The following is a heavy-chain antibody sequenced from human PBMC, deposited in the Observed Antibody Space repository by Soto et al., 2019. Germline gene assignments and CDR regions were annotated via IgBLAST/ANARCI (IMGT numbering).Heavy chain of an antibody. CDR3: ARTAAAGKYYYGMDV. V-gene: IGHV5-51*01. Sequence: GESLKISCTGAGYSFTSYWIGWVRQMPGKGLESMGIIYPGDSDTRYSPSFHGQVTISADKSISTAYLQWSSLKASDTAMYYCARTAAAGKYYYGMDVWGQGTTVTVSS. D-gene: IGHD6-13*01. CDR1: GYSFTSYW. CDR2: IYPGDSDT. J-gene: IGHJ6*02.